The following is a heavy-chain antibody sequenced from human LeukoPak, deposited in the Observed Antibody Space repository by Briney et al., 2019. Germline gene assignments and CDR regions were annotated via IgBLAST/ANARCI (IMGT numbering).Heavy chain of an antibody. D-gene: IGHD2-8*01. Sequence: KSSETLSLTCAVYGVSFSGYYWSWIRQPPGKGLEWIGEINHSGSTNYNPSLKSRVTISVDTSKNQFSLKLSSVTAADTAVYYCARGGKIVLMVYAKAFDIWGQGTMVTVSS. J-gene: IGHJ3*02. CDR2: INHSGST. CDR1: GVSFSGYY. V-gene: IGHV4-34*01. CDR3: ARGGKIVLMVYAKAFDI.